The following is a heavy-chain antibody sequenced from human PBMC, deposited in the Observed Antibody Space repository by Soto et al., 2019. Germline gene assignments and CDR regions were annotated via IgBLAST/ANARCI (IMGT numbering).Heavy chain of an antibody. CDR3: PREAIVAGATTGMDV. CDR2: IYPGDSDT. Sequence: PGESLKISCKGSGYRFTSYWIGWVLQMPGKGLEWMGIIYPGDSDTRYSPSFQGQVTISADTSTSTVYMELSRLRSDDTAVYYCPREAIVAGATTGMDVWGQGTTVTVSS. CDR1: GYRFTSYW. V-gene: IGHV5-51*01. J-gene: IGHJ6*02. D-gene: IGHD1-26*01.